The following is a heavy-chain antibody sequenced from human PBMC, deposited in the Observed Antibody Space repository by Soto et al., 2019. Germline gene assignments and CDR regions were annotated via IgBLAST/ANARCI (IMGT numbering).Heavy chain of an antibody. CDR2: IITIAGVRP. CDR1: GGTFSNSA. Sequence: VQLVQSGAEVKKPGSSVKVSCKASGGTFSNSAISWVRQAPGQGLEWMGGIITIAGVRPNYAQNFQGRLTITADESTNTAYMELSSLRSDDTGVYYCATPSIAARPKGGYYYNDVWGQGTTVTVSS. D-gene: IGHD6-6*01. J-gene: IGHJ6*02. V-gene: IGHV1-69*01. CDR3: ATPSIAARPKGGYYYNDV.